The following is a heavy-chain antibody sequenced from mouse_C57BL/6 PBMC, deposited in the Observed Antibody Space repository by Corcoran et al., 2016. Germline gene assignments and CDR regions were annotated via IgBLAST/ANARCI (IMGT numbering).Heavy chain of an antibody. CDR3: ARRVYYSNYFFDY. CDR2: INPNNGGT. Sequence: EVQLQQSGPELVKPGASVKISCKASGYTFTDYYMNWVKQSHGKSLEWIGDINPNNGGTSYNQKFKGKATLTVDKSSSTAYMELRSLTSEDSAVYYCARRVYYSNYFFDYWGQGTTLTVSS. J-gene: IGHJ2*01. D-gene: IGHD2-5*01. V-gene: IGHV1-26*01. CDR1: GYTFTDYY.